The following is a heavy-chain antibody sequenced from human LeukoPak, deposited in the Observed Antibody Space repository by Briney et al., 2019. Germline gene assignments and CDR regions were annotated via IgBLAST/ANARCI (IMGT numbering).Heavy chain of an antibody. CDR3: ARDSEQWLVRGSRSHFDY. D-gene: IGHD6-19*01. CDR2: IIPIFGTA. V-gene: IGHV1-69*13. Sequence: SVKVSCKASGGTFSSYAIGWVRQAPGQGLEWMGGIIPIFGTANYAQKFQGRVTITADESTSTAYMELSSLRSEDTAVYYCARDSEQWLVRGSRSHFDYWGQGTLVTVSS. J-gene: IGHJ4*02. CDR1: GGTFSSYA.